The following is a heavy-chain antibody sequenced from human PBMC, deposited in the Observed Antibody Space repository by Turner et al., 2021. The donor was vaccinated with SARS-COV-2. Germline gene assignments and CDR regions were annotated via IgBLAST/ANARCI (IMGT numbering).Heavy chain of an antibody. V-gene: IGHV3-7*03. CDR3: AGSGGWLLDL. D-gene: IGHD6-19*01. Sequence: ELQLVESGGDLLQPGGSLRLSWAASGFTLSNYLMSWVRQAAGKGLEWVANIRQDGSDKEYVDSVKGRFTISRDNAKNSLYLQMNSLRVEDTAVYYCAGSGGWLLDLWGQGTLVTVSS. J-gene: IGHJ4*02. CDR1: GFTLSNYL. CDR2: IRQDGSDK.